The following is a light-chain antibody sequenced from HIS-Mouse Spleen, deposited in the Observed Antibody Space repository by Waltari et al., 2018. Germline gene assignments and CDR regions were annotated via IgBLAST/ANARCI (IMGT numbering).Light chain of an antibody. Sequence: HSALTQPASVSGSPGQSITISCTGTSSDVGGYNYVSWSQQHPGKAPKLMIYQVSNRPSGXPNRFSGSKSGNTASLTISGLQAEDEADYYCSSYTSSSTVVFGGGTKLTVL. J-gene: IGLJ2*01. CDR3: SSYTSSSTVV. CDR1: SSDVGGYNY. V-gene: IGLV2-14*01. CDR2: QVS.